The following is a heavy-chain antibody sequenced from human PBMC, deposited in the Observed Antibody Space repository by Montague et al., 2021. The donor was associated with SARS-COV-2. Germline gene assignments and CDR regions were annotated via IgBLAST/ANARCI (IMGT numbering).Heavy chain of an antibody. D-gene: IGHD1/OR15-1a*01. CDR2: IYHSGSP. CDR1: GDSISRSNW. Sequence: SETLSLTCTVSGDSISRSNWWTWVRQPPGKGLEWIGEIYHSGSPNYNPSLKSRVTISVDRSKSQYSLNLRSVTAADTAVYYCARKTIYFDYWGRGTLVTVSS. CDR3: ARKTIYFDY. V-gene: IGHV4-4*02. J-gene: IGHJ4*02.